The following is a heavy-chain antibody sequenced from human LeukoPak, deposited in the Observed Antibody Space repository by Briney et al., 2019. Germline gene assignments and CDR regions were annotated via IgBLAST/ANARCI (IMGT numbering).Heavy chain of an antibody. Sequence: SETLSLTCTVSGGSFSNYFRGWIRQPPGRGLEGIGYVHNSGSTTYNPSLKSRGTIVLDTSRNQFSLRLSSVTAADTAVYYCTQGAGWLIDYWGQGILVSVSS. CDR3: TQGAGWLIDY. J-gene: IGHJ4*02. CDR2: VHNSGST. V-gene: IGHV4-59*03. CDR1: GGSFSNYF. D-gene: IGHD3-16*01.